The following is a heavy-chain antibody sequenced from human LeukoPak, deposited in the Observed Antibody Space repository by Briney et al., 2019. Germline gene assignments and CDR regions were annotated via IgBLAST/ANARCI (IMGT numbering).Heavy chain of an antibody. J-gene: IGHJ4*02. CDR3: AGRGFHFDA. V-gene: IGHV4-59*02. CDR2: IYNSGST. CDR1: GGSASSLH. Sequence: KPSETLSLTCSVSGGSASSLHWSWSRQPPGKGLEWSVFIYNSGSTSYHPSLDRRVTISLDTSSNHFSLKLSSLTAAATAVYYCAGRGFHFDAWGQATLVTVSS. D-gene: IGHD3-10*01.